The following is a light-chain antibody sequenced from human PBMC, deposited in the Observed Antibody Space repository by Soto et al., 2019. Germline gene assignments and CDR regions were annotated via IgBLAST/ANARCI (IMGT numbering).Light chain of an antibody. J-gene: IGKJ4*01. V-gene: IGKV3-20*01. Sequence: EIVLTQSPGALSLSPGERATLSCRASQSVSDNYLAWYQQKPGQAPRLLIYGASIRATGIPDRFSGSGSGAEFTLAISRPEREGLAVYYCQQYGGSPRVSFGGGTKVAIK. CDR3: QQYGGSPRVS. CDR1: QSVSDNY. CDR2: GAS.